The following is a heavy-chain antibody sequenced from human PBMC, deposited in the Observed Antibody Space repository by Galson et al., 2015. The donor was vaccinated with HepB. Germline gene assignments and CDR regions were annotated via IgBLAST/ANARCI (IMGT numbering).Heavy chain of an antibody. D-gene: IGHD3-3*01. V-gene: IGHV3-74*01. Sequence: SLRLSCAASGFTFSSYWMHWVRQAPGKGLVWVSRSNSDGSSTTYADSVKGRFTVSRDNAKNTLYLQMNSLRAEDTAVYYCAREGYDFWSGYYTPYYFDYWGQGTPVTVSS. J-gene: IGHJ4*02. CDR1: GFTFSSYW. CDR3: AREGYDFWSGYYTPYYFDY. CDR2: SNSDGSST.